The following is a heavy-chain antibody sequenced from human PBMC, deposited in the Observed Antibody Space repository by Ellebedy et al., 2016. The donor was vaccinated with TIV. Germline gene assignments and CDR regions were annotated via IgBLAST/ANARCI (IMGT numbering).Heavy chain of an antibody. CDR2: ISWNSGSI. CDR1: GFTFDDYA. Sequence: SLKISXAASGFTFDDYAMHWVRQAPGKGLEWVSGISWNSGSIGYADSVKGRFTISRDNAKNSLYLQMNSLRAEDTALYYCAKDFLWFGPLWGQGTLVTVSS. J-gene: IGHJ4*02. CDR3: AKDFLWFGPL. V-gene: IGHV3-9*01. D-gene: IGHD3-10*01.